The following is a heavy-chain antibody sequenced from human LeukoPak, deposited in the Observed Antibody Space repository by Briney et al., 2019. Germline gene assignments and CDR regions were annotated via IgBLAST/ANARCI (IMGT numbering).Heavy chain of an antibody. V-gene: IGHV3-21*01. CDR1: GFTFSSYS. Sequence: NPGGSLRLSCAASGFTFSSYSMNWVRQAPGKGLEWVSSISSSSSYIYYADSVKGRFTISRDNAKNSLYLQMNSLRAEDTAVYYCARDFGKWEQVNAFDIWGQGTMVTVSS. CDR3: ARDFGKWEQVNAFDI. J-gene: IGHJ3*02. CDR2: ISSSSSYI. D-gene: IGHD1-26*01.